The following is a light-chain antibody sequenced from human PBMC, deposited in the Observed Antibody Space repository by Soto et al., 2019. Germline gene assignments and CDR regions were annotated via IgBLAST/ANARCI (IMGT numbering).Light chain of an antibody. Sequence: DIQMTQSPSPLSASVGDRVTITCRASQTISTYLNWYQQKPGKAPKLLIYGASSLQSGVPSRFSGSGSGTDFTLTISSLQPEDFGTYYCQQSFSTPRTFGQGNKVDI. CDR3: QQSFSTPRT. CDR2: GAS. CDR1: QTISTY. J-gene: IGKJ1*01. V-gene: IGKV1-39*01.